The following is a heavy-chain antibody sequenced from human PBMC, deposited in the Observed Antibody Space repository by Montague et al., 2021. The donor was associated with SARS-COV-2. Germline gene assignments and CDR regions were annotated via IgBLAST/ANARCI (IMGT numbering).Heavy chain of an antibody. CDR1: GGSISSDDYY. D-gene: IGHD3-22*01. CDR3: ARVRDSSGHDY. J-gene: IGHJ4*02. Sequence: TLSLTVTVSGGSISSDDYYWSWIRQPPGKGLEWIGYIFYSGSAYYSPSLESRSTISIDTSKNQFSLRLTSVTAADTAVYYCARVRDSSGHDYWGQGTLVTVSS. CDR2: IFYSGSA. V-gene: IGHV4-30-4*01.